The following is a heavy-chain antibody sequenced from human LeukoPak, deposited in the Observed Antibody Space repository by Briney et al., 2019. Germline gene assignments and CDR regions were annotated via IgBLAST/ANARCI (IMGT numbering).Heavy chain of an antibody. D-gene: IGHD3-3*01. J-gene: IGHJ5*02. CDR3: ARDREFTIFGVVTRFDP. Sequence: ASVKVSCKASGYTFTSYGISWVRQAPGQGLEWIGWISAYNGNTNYAQKLQGRVTMTTDTSTSTAYMELRSLRSDDTAVYYCARDREFTIFGVVTRFDPWGQGTLVTVSS. CDR1: GYTFTSYG. V-gene: IGHV1-18*01. CDR2: ISAYNGNT.